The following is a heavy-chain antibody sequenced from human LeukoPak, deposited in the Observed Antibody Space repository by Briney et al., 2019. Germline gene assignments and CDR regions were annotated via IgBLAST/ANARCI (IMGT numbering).Heavy chain of an antibody. CDR2: IYYSGST. Sequence: SETLSLTCTVSGGSIISYYWSWIRQPPGKGLEWIGYIYYSGSTNYNPSLKSRVTISVDTSKNQFSLKLSSVTAADTAVYYCARGDYDFWSGYYNYWGQGTLFTVSS. CDR3: ARGDYDFWSGYYNY. V-gene: IGHV4-59*01. CDR1: GGSIISYY. J-gene: IGHJ4*02. D-gene: IGHD3-3*01.